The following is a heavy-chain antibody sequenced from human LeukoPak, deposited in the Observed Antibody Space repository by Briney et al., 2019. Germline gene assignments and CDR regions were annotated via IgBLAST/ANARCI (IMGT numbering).Heavy chain of an antibody. CDR3: ARGPYYSGSGSTRFCY. D-gene: IGHD3-10*01. CDR2: INNSGNT. V-gene: IGHV4-59*08. CDR1: GGSISSYY. J-gene: IGHJ4*02. Sequence: PSETLSLTCTVSGGSISSYYWSWIRQPPGKGLEWIGYINNSGNTNYNPSLKSRVTISVDTSKNQFSLKLSSVTAADTAVYYCARGPYYSGSGSTRFCYWGQGTLVTVSS.